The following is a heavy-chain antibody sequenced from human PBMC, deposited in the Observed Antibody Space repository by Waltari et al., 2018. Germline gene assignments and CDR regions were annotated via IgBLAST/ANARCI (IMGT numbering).Heavy chain of an antibody. D-gene: IGHD4-17*01. CDR1: GLTFSSYW. Sequence: EVQLVESGGGLVQPGGSLRLSCAASGLTFSSYWMSWVRQAPGKGLEWVANIKQDGSEKYYVDSVKGRFTISRDNAKNSLYLQMNSLRAEDTAVYYCARDYGDYAFDYWGQGTLVTVSS. J-gene: IGHJ4*02. CDR2: IKQDGSEK. CDR3: ARDYGDYAFDY. V-gene: IGHV3-7*04.